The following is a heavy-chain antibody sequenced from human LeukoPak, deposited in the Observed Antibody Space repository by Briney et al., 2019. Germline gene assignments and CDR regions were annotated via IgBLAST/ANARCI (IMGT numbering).Heavy chain of an antibody. D-gene: IGHD3-16*02. CDR3: ARHIGGGIEDMDV. J-gene: IGHJ6*03. CDR1: GGSIGTYY. CDR2: IYVTGT. Sequence: MASETLSLTCTVSGGSIGTYYWSWNRQSPGKGLEWIGYIYVTGTRYNPYLQSRVTISVDRSRNQFFLKMSSVTAADTAVYYCARHIGGGIEDMDVWGKGTKVIVSS. V-gene: IGHV4-59*08.